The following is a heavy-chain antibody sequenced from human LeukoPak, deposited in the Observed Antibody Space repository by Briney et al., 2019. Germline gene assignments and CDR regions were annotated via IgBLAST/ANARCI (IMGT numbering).Heavy chain of an antibody. V-gene: IGHV1-69*04. CDR3: ARVPLVGAIDY. CDR2: IIPILGIA. CDR1: GGTFSSYA. D-gene: IGHD1-26*01. J-gene: IGHJ4*02. Sequence: SVKVSCKASGGTFSSYAISWVRQAPGQGLEWMGRIIPILGIANYAQKFQGRVTITADKSTSTAYMELSSLRSEDTAVYYCARVPLVGAIDYWGQGTLVTVSS.